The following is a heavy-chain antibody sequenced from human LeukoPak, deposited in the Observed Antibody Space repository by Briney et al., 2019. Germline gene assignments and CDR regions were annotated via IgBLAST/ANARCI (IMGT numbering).Heavy chain of an antibody. J-gene: IGHJ4*02. CDR1: GFTVSSNY. V-gene: IGHV3-53*01. CDR3: ARDLWDTAMATDEYYFDY. D-gene: IGHD5-18*01. CDR2: IYPGGST. Sequence: PGGSLRLSCAASGFTVSSNYMSWVRQAPGKGPECVSVIYPGGSTYYADSVKGGFTISRDDSKHTLYLQINSLRAEDTAVYYCARDLWDTAMATDEYYFDYWGQGTLVTVSS.